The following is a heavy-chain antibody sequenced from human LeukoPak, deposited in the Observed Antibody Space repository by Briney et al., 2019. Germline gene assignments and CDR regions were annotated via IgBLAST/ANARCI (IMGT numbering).Heavy chain of an antibody. J-gene: IGHJ6*02. CDR2: ISAYNGNT. D-gene: IGHD4-17*01. CDR1: GYTFTSYG. CDR3: ARDLGSGYGDYVFYYYYGMDV. V-gene: IGHV1-18*01. Sequence: ASVKVSCKASGYTFTSYGISWVRQAPGQGLEWMGWISAYNGNTNYAQKLQGGVTMTTDTSTSTAYMELRSLRSDDTAVYYCARDLGSGYGDYVFYYYYGMDVWGQGTTVTVSS.